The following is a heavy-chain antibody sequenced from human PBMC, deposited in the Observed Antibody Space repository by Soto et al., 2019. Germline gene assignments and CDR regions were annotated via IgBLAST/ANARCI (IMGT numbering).Heavy chain of an antibody. D-gene: IGHD5-12*01. CDR1: GGSISSGGYY. CDR3: ARQYSGYDSDYYYYYYGMDV. CDR2: IYYSGST. Sequence: PSETLSLTCTVSGGSISSGGYYWSWIRQHPGKGLEWIGYIYYSGSTYYNPSLKSRVTISVDTSKNQFSLKLSSVTAADTAVYYCARQYSGYDSDYYYYYYGMDVWGQGTTVTVS. V-gene: IGHV4-31*03. J-gene: IGHJ6*02.